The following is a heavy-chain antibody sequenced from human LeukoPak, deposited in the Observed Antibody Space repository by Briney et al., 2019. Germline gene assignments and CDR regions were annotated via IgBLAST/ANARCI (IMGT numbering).Heavy chain of an antibody. CDR3: ARVPWGSSWSSHYYYMDV. D-gene: IGHD6-13*01. J-gene: IGHJ6*03. V-gene: IGHV4-39*01. CDR2: IYYSGST. CDR1: GGSISSSSYY. Sequence: SETLSLTCTVSGGSISSSSYYWGWIRQPPGKGLEWIGSIYYSGSTYYNPSLKSRVTISVDTSKNQFSLKLSSVTAADTAVYYCARVPWGSSWSSHYYYMDVWGKGTTVTISS.